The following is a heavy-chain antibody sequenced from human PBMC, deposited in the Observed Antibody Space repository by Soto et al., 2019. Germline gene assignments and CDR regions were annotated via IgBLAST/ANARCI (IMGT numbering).Heavy chain of an antibody. V-gene: IGHV4-59*01. Sequence: SETLSLTCTVSGGSISSYYWSWIRQPPGKGLEWIGYIYYSGSTNYNPSLKSRVTISVDTSKNQFSLKLSSVTAADTAVYYCARNRNYGDYPMDYWGQGTLVTVSS. CDR3: ARNRNYGDYPMDY. J-gene: IGHJ4*02. CDR1: GGSISSYY. D-gene: IGHD4-17*01. CDR2: IYYSGST.